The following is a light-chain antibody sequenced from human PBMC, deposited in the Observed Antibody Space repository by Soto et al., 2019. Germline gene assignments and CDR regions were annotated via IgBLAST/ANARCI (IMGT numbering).Light chain of an antibody. V-gene: IGLV3-1*01. Sequence: SYELTQPPSVSVSPGQTASITCSGDKSGDKYACWYQQKPGQSPVLVIYQDSKRPSGIPERFSGSNSGNTATLTISGTQAMDEADYYCQAWDSSTACGVLGTGSKLTVL. J-gene: IGLJ1*01. CDR1: KSGDKY. CDR3: QAWDSSTACGV. CDR2: QDS.